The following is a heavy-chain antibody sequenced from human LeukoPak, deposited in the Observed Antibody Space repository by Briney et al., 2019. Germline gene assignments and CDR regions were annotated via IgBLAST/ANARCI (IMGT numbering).Heavy chain of an antibody. V-gene: IGHV3-23*01. CDR2: ITGNGGST. J-gene: IGHJ4*02. Sequence: GGSLRLSCAASGFTFRTYAMTCVRQAPGKGLEWVSSITGNGGSTYYADSVKGRFTISRDNSKNTLYLQMDSLRAEDTAVYHCARDSGSYLQPTDYWGQGTLVTVSS. CDR3: ARDSGSYLQPTDY. D-gene: IGHD1-26*01. CDR1: GFTFRTYA.